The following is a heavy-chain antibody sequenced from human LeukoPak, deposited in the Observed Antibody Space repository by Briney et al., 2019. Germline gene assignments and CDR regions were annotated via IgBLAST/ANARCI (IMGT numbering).Heavy chain of an antibody. CDR3: ARGGYNWNDVRGWFDP. Sequence: SQTLSLTCAISGDSVSSNSAAWNWIRQSPSRGLEWLGRTYYRSKWYNDYAVSVKSRITINPDTSKNQFSLQLNSVTPEYTAVYYCARGGYNWNDVRGWFDPWGQGTLVTVSS. V-gene: IGHV6-1*01. CDR2: TYYRSKWYN. J-gene: IGHJ5*02. D-gene: IGHD1-1*01. CDR1: GDSVSSNSAA.